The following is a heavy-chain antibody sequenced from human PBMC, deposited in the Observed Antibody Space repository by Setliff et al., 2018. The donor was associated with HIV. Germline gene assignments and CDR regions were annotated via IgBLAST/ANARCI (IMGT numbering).Heavy chain of an antibody. J-gene: IGHJ4*02. D-gene: IGHD2-15*01. CDR2: IYYSGST. CDR3: ARRDEYCGCGNCYSPFDY. V-gene: IGHV4-39*07. Sequence: PSETLSLTCTVSGGSISSSSYYWGWIRQTPGKGLEWIGSIYYSGSTYYNPSLKSLVTISINTSKNQFYLKLSSVTAADTAVYYCARRDEYCGCGNCYSPFDYWGQGTLVTVSS. CDR1: GGSISSSSYY.